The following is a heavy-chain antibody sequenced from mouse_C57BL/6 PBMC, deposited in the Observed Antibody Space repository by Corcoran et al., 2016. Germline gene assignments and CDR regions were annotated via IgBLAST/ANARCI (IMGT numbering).Heavy chain of an antibody. D-gene: IGHD1-1*01. Sequence: VQLKQSGPELVKPGASVKIPCKASGYTFTDYNMDWVKQSHGKSLEWIGDINPNNGGTIYNQKFKGKATLTVDKSSSTAYMELRSLTSEDTAVYYCARPHYYGSSPNYFDYWGQGTTLTVSS. CDR2: INPNNGGT. V-gene: IGHV1-18*01. J-gene: IGHJ2*01. CDR1: GYTFTDYN. CDR3: ARPHYYGSSPNYFDY.